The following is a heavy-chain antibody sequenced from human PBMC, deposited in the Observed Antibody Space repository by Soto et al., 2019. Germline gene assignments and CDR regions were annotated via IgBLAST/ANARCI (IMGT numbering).Heavy chain of an antibody. CDR3: ARDFDS. CDR1: GGSVSSRSYY. CDR2: IDDSGST. V-gene: IGHV4-61*01. J-gene: IGHJ4*02. Sequence: QVQLQESGPGLVKPSETLSLTCTVSGGSVSSRSYYWSWIRQPPGRGLEWIGNIDDSGSTDYNPPLKSRVTISVDTSKNQFSLRLTSVTAADTAVYYCARDFDSWGQGILVTVSS.